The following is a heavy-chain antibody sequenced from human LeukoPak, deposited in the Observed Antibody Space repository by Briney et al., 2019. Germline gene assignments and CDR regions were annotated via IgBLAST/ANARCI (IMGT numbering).Heavy chain of an antibody. D-gene: IGHD3-22*01. CDR3: ARLYYYDSSGYYNYYFYMDV. CDR2: IKQDGSEK. CDR1: GFTFSSYW. Sequence: PGGSLRLSCAASGFTFSSYWMSWVRQAPGKGLEWVANIKQDGSEKYYVDSVKGRFTISRDNAKNSLYLQMDSLRAEDTAVYYCARLYYYDSSGYYNYYFYMDVWGKGTTVTVSS. J-gene: IGHJ6*03. V-gene: IGHV3-7*01.